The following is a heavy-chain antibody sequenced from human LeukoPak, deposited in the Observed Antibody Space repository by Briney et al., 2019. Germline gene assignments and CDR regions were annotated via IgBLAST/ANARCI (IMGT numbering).Heavy chain of an antibody. CDR3: ARAPFYYGSGTYDGFDI. J-gene: IGHJ3*02. V-gene: IGHV5-51*01. CDR2: VYPLDSET. D-gene: IGHD3-10*01. CDR1: GYSFNSYW. Sequence: GESLKISCKASGYSFNSYWIGWVRQMPGKGLEWIGIVYPLDSETRYSPSLQGHVTISADKSISTAYLQWSGLKASDTAMYYCARAPFYYGSGTYDGFDIWGQGTLVIVSS.